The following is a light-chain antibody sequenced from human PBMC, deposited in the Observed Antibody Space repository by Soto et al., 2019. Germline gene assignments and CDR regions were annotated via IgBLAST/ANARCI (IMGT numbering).Light chain of an antibody. V-gene: IGLV2-14*01. CDR3: SSYTSISTV. CDR1: SSDVGAHNF. CDR2: EVS. J-gene: IGLJ3*02. Sequence: QSALTQPASVSGSPGQAITISCSGSSSDVGAHNFVSWYQHHPGKAPKLIIYEVSNRPSGVSNRFSGSKSGNTASLTISGLQAEDEADYYCSSYTSISTVFGGGTKLTVL.